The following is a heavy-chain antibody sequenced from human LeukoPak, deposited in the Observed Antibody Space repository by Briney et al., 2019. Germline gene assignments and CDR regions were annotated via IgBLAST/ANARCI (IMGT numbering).Heavy chain of an antibody. V-gene: IGHV3-20*01. CDR3: ARVGDSSGYQNNFDY. CDR1: GFTFDDYG. J-gene: IGHJ4*02. Sequence: GGSLRLSCAASGFTFDDYGMSWVRQAPGKGLEWVSGTDWNGGSTGNADSVKGRFTISRDNAKNSLSLQMNSLRAEDTALYHCARVGDSSGYQNNFDYWGQGTLVTVSS. D-gene: IGHD3-22*01. CDR2: TDWNGGST.